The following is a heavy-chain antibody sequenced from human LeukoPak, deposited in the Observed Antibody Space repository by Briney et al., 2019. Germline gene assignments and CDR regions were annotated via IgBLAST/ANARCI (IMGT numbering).Heavy chain of an antibody. V-gene: IGHV1-46*01. CDR3: ARVRIAAQYYMDV. CDR2: INPSGGST. Sequence: GASVKVSCKASGGTFSSYAISWVRQAPGQGLEWMGIINPSGGSTSYAQKFQGRVTMTRDTSTSTVYMELSSLRSEDTAVYYCARVRIAAQYYMDVWGKGTTVTVSS. D-gene: IGHD6-6*01. J-gene: IGHJ6*03. CDR1: GGTFSSYA.